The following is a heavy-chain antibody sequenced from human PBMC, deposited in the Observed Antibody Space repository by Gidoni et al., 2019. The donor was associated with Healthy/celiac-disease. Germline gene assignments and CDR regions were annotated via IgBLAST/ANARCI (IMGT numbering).Heavy chain of an antibody. D-gene: IGHD3-22*01. J-gene: IGHJ4*02. V-gene: IGHV3-49*04. CDR3: TRDQYYYDSSARGAFDY. CDR2: IRSKAYGGTT. CDR1: GFTFGDSA. Sequence: EVQLVESGGGLVQPGRSLRLSCTASGFTFGDSAMRWVRQAPGKGLEWVGFIRSKAYGGTTEYAASVKGRFTISRDDSKSIAYLQMNSLKTEDTAVYYCTRDQYYYDSSARGAFDYWGQGTLVTVSS.